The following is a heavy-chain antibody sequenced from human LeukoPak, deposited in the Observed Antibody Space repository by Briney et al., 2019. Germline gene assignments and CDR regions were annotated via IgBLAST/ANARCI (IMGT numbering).Heavy chain of an antibody. CDR1: GGTFSSYA. Sequence: ASVKVSCKASGGTFSSYAISWVRQAPGQGLEWMGGIIPIFGTANYAQKFQGRVTITTDESTSTAYMELSSLRSEDTAAYYCARDADYDFWSGYYFWGQGTLVTVSS. J-gene: IGHJ4*02. CDR2: IIPIFGTA. D-gene: IGHD3-3*01. CDR3: ARDADYDFWSGYYF. V-gene: IGHV1-69*05.